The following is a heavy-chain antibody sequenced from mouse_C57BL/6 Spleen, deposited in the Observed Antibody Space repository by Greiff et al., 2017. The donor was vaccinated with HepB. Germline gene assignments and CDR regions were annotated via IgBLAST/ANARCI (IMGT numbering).Heavy chain of an antibody. D-gene: IGHD1-1*01. CDR1: GFTFSDYG. Sequence: EVKLVESGGGLVKPGGSLKLSCAASGFTFSDYGMHWVRQAPEKGLEWVAYISSGSSTIYYADTVKGRVTISRDNSKNTLFLQMTSLRSEDTAMYYCASDYGSSYWGQGTTLTVSS. V-gene: IGHV5-17*01. CDR3: ASDYGSSY. CDR2: ISSGSSTI. J-gene: IGHJ2*01.